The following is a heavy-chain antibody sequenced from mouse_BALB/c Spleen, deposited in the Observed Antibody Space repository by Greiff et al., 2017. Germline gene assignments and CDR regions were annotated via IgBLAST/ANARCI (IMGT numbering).Heavy chain of an antibody. D-gene: IGHD1-1*01. V-gene: IGHV5-17*02. CDR3: ARTPSTVESSMDY. CDR2: ISSGSSTI. J-gene: IGHJ4*01. Sequence: EVQGVESGGGLVQPGGSRKLSCAASGFTFSSFGMHWVRQAPEKGLEWVAYISSGSSTIYYADTVKGRFTISRDNPKNTLFLQMTSLRSEDTAMYYCARTPSTVESSMDYWGQGTSVTVSS. CDR1: GFTFSSFG.